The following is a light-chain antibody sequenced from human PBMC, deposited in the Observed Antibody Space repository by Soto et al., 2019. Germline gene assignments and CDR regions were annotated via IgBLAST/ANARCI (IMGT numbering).Light chain of an antibody. CDR2: DVS. Sequence: QSALAQPASVSGSPGQSITISCTGTSIEVGGYNYVSWYQQHPGKAPKLMIYDVSNRPSGVSNRFSGSESGNTASLTISGLQAEDEADYSCSSYTSSSTLVFGTGTKVTV. CDR1: SIEVGGYNY. V-gene: IGLV2-14*01. CDR3: SSYTSSSTLV. J-gene: IGLJ1*01.